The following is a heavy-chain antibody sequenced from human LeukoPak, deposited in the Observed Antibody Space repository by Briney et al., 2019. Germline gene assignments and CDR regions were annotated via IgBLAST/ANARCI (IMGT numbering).Heavy chain of an antibody. D-gene: IGHD1-1*01. J-gene: IGHJ4*02. CDR3: ARDVHYSFDY. CDR2: ISFDGTNG. V-gene: IGHV3-30*03. CDR1: GFNFSGYG. Sequence: GGSLRLSCAASGFNFSGYGIHWVRQAPGKGLEWVALISFDGTNGYYADSVKGRFTISRNNSKNTLYLQLNSLRAEDTAVYYCARDVHYSFDYWGQGTLVTVSS.